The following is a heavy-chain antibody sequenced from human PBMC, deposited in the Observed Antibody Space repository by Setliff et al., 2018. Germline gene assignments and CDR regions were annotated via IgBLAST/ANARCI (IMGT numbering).Heavy chain of an antibody. V-gene: IGHV4-38-2*02. CDR2: IGHTGSI. CDR1: GYSISSGYI. J-gene: IGHJ5*02. Sequence: PSETLSLTCTVSGYSISSGYIWGWIRQPPGKGLEWVGNIGHTGSINYNPSLKSRLTISRDTSKNQVSLKLNSVTATDTAVYYCARIIPAAPHKINWFDPWGQGTLVTVSS. CDR3: ARIIPAAPHKINWFDP. D-gene: IGHD6-13*01.